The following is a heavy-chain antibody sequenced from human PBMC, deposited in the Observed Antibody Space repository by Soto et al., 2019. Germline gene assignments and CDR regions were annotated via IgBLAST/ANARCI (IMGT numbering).Heavy chain of an antibody. CDR2: ISSTTNYI. J-gene: IGHJ4*02. CDR3: ARESEDLTSNFDY. V-gene: IGHV3-21*01. Sequence: EVQLVESGGGLVKPGGSLRLSCAASGFTFTRYSMNWVRQAPGKGLEWVSSISSTTNYIYYADSMKGRFTVSRDNAKNSVYLDMNSLSADDTAVYYCARESEDLTSNFDYWGQGTLGTVSA. CDR1: GFTFTRYS.